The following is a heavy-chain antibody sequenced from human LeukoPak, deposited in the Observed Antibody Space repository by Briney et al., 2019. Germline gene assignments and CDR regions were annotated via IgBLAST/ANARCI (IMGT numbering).Heavy chain of an antibody. Sequence: GGSLRLSCAASGFTFSSYAMSWVRQAPGKGLEWVSAISGGGGSTYYADSVKGRFTISRDNSKNTLYLQVNSLRAEDTAVYYCAKGGKWDVTPFDYWGQGTLVTVSS. CDR2: ISGGGGST. CDR3: AKGGKWDVTPFDY. J-gene: IGHJ4*02. D-gene: IGHD1-26*01. V-gene: IGHV3-23*01. CDR1: GFTFSSYA.